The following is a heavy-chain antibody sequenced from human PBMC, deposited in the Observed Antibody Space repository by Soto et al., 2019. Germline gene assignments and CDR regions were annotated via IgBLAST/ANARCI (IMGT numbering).Heavy chain of an antibody. CDR3: ARVQLLWFGELLLLGTYGMDV. Sequence: QVQLVQSGAEVKKPGASVKVSCKASGYTFTSYGISWVRQAPGQGLEWMGWISAYNGNTNYAQKLQGRVTMTTDTSTSTAYMELRSLRSDDTAVYYCARVQLLWFGELLLLGTYGMDVWGQGTTVTVSS. V-gene: IGHV1-18*01. D-gene: IGHD3-10*01. CDR1: GYTFTSYG. J-gene: IGHJ6*02. CDR2: ISAYNGNT.